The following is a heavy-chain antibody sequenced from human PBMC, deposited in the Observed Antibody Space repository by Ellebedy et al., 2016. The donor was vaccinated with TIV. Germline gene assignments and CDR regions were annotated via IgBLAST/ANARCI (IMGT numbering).Heavy chain of an antibody. CDR3: AKLDGNGYGRDYFDY. CDR1: GFTFSSYG. J-gene: IGHJ4*02. D-gene: IGHD3-22*01. Sequence: PGGSLRLSCAASGFTFSSYGMHWVRQAQGKGLEWVAVIWYDGSNKYYADSVKGRFTISRDNSKNTLYLQMNSLRAEDTAVYYCAKLDGNGYGRDYFDYWGQGTLVTVSS. CDR2: IWYDGSNK. V-gene: IGHV3-33*06.